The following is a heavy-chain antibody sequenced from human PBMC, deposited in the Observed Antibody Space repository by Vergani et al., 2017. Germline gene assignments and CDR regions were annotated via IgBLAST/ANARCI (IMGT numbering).Heavy chain of an antibody. V-gene: IGHV3-9*01. Sequence: EVQLVESGGGLVQPGRSLRLSCAASGFTFDDYAMHWVRQAPGKGLEWVSGISWNSGSIGYADSVKGRFTISRDNAKNSLYLQMNSLRAEDTALYYCAKDKAARGRYYYYYMDVWGKGTTVTVSS. D-gene: IGHD6-6*01. J-gene: IGHJ6*03. CDR3: AKDKAARGRYYYYYMDV. CDR1: GFTFDDYA. CDR2: ISWNSGSI.